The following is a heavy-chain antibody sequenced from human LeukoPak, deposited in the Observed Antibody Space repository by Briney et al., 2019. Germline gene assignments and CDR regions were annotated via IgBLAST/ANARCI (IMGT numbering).Heavy chain of an antibody. D-gene: IGHD1-7*01. J-gene: IGHJ5*02. Sequence: SQTLSLTCAVSGGSISSGGYSWSWIRQPPGKGLEWIGYIYHSGSTYYNPSLKSRVTISVDRSKNQFSLKLSSVTAADTAVYYCAGASPINWNYGWFDPWGQGTLVTVSS. V-gene: IGHV4-30-2*01. CDR3: AGASPINWNYGWFDP. CDR1: GGSISSGGYS. CDR2: IYHSGST.